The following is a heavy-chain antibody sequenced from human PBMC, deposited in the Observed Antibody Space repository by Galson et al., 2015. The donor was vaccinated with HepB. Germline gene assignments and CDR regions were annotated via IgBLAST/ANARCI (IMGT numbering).Heavy chain of an antibody. CDR1: GFTFSNAW. V-gene: IGHV3-15*01. CDR3: STDLPPYCSSTSCPQRF. CDR2: IKSNTNGGAT. D-gene: IGHD2-2*01. Sequence: SLRLSCAASGFTFSNAWMSWVRQAPEKGLEWVGRIKSNTNGGATDYAAPVKGRITISRDDSKNTLYLQMNSLNTEDTAVYYCSTDLPPYCSSTSCPQRFWGQGTLVTVSS. J-gene: IGHJ4*02.